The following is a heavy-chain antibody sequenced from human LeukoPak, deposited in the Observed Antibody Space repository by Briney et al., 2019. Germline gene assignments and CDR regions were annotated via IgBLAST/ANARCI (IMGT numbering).Heavy chain of an antibody. CDR1: GFTFSSYA. CDR2: ISGSGGST. J-gene: IGHJ3*02. V-gene: IGHV3-23*01. Sequence: GSLRLSCAASGFTFSSYAMSWVRQAPGKGLEWVSAISGSGGSTYYADSVKGRFTISRDNSKNTLYLQMNSLRAEDTAVYYCAKGSYDYVWGSYSDAFDIWGQGTMVTVSS. CDR3: AKGSYDYVWGSYSDAFDI. D-gene: IGHD3-16*01.